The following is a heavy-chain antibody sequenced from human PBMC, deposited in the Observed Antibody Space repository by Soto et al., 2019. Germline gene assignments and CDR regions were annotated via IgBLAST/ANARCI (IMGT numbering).Heavy chain of an antibody. Sequence: TLSLTCTVSGGSISSGGYYWSWIRQHPGKGLEWIGYIYYSGSTYYNPSLKSRVTISVDTSKNQFSLELSSVTAADTAVYYCARIPYTIFGPAPHNWFDPWGQGTLVTVSS. D-gene: IGHD3-3*01. CDR2: IYYSGST. CDR3: ARIPYTIFGPAPHNWFDP. J-gene: IGHJ5*02. CDR1: GGSISSGGYY. V-gene: IGHV4-31*03.